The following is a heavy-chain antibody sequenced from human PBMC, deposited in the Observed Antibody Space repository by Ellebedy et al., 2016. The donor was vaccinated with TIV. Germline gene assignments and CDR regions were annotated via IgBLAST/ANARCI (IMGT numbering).Heavy chain of an antibody. CDR1: GGSITSGGYY. Sequence: MPSETLSLTCTLSGGSITSGGYYWSWIRQHPGKGLEWIGYIYYSGSTYYNPSLKSRVTISVDTSKNQFSLKLSSVTAADTAVYYCARARYDSSGYGNWYFDLWGRGTLVTVSS. V-gene: IGHV4-31*03. J-gene: IGHJ2*01. D-gene: IGHD3-22*01. CDR3: ARARYDSSGYGNWYFDL. CDR2: IYYSGST.